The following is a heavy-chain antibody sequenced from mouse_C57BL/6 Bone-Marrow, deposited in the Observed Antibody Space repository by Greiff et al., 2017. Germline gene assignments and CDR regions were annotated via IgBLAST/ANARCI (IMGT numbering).Heavy chain of an antibody. CDR1: GYTFTSYG. Sequence: VQRVESGAELARPGASVKLSCKASGYTFTSYGISWVKQRTGQGLEWIGEIYPRSGNTYYNEKFKGKATLTADKSSSTAYMELRSLTSEDSAVYFCARFYYYGSSRDYWGQGTTLTVSS. D-gene: IGHD1-1*01. V-gene: IGHV1-81*01. CDR3: ARFYYYGSSRDY. CDR2: IYPRSGNT. J-gene: IGHJ2*01.